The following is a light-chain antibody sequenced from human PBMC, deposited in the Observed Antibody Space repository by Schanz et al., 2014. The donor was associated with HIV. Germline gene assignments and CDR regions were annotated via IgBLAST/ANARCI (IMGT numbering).Light chain of an antibody. CDR3: QQCVTYPYT. J-gene: IGKJ2*01. Sequence: DIQMTQSPSTLSASVGDRVTITCRASQSISNWLAWYQQKPGKAPKLLIYKASSLESGVPSRFSGSGSGTEFTLSISSLQPDDFATYYCQQCVTYPYTFGQGTTLDIK. CDR1: QSISNW. V-gene: IGKV1-5*03. CDR2: KAS.